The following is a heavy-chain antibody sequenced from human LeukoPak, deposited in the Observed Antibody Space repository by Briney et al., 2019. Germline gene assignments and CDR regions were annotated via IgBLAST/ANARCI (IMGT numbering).Heavy chain of an antibody. J-gene: IGHJ3*02. CDR2: ISSTSTII. CDR3: ARGTHYYDSSGNWDDGGEAFDI. CDR1: RFTFSDSS. D-gene: IGHD3-22*01. V-gene: IGHV3-48*04. Sequence: GGSLRLSCAASRFTFSDSSMNWVRQAPGKGLEWISYISSTSTIIYYADSVKGRFTISRDNAKNSLYLQMNSLRAEDTAVYYCARGTHYYDSSGNWDDGGEAFDIWGQGTMVTVSS.